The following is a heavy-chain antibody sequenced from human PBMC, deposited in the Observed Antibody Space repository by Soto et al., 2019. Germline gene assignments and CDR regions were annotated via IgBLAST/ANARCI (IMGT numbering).Heavy chain of an antibody. D-gene: IGHD3-3*01. Sequence: QVQLVQSGAEVKKPGASVKVSCKASGYTFTSYDINWVRQATGQGLEWMGWMNPNSGNTGYAQKFQGRVTMTRNTSISTAYMELSSLRSDDTAVYYCARDFSGWHGKPFDYWGQGTLVTVSS. CDR2: MNPNSGNT. V-gene: IGHV1-8*01. CDR3: ARDFSGWHGKPFDY. J-gene: IGHJ4*02. CDR1: GYTFTSYD.